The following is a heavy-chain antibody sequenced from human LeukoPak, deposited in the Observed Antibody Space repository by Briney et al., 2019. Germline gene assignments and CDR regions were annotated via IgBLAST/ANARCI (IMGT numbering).Heavy chain of an antibody. D-gene: IGHD3-22*01. CDR2: TNTAGTIT. Sequence: PGGSLRLSCEVSGFVLRRYWMHWVRQVPGKGLEWVARTNTAGTITTYADSVQGRFTMSRDNGQEKLFLQLTSLRVEDTAVYFCVREAMFDRSLDQWGQGTLVTVSS. CDR3: VREAMFDRSLDQ. V-gene: IGHV3-74*01. J-gene: IGHJ4*02. CDR1: GFVLRRYW.